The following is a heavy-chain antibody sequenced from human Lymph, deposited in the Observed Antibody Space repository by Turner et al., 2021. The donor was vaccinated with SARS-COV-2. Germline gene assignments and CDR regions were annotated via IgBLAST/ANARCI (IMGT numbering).Heavy chain of an antibody. Sequence: EVQLLESGGGLVQPGGSLRLSCAASGFTFSSYAMSWVRQAPGKGLEWVSAISTTSSYIYYADSVKGRFTISRDNAKNSLYLQMNSLRAEDTAVYYCARAAHMDYWGQGTLVTVSS. J-gene: IGHJ4*02. V-gene: IGHV3-21*01. CDR3: ARAAHMDY. D-gene: IGHD2-21*01. CDR1: GFTFSSYA. CDR2: ISTTSSYI.